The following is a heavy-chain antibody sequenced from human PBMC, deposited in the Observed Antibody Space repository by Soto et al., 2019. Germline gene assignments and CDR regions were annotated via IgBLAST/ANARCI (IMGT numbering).Heavy chain of an antibody. CDR3: TAAPNYYYYYGMDV. CDR2: IDPSDSYT. CDR1: GYSFTSYW. Sequence: GESLKISCKGSGYSFTSYWISWVRQMPGKGLEWMGRIDPSDSYTNYSPSFQGHVTISADKSISTAYLQWSSLKASDTAMYYCTAAPNYYYYYGMDVWGQGTTVTVSS. V-gene: IGHV5-10-1*01. D-gene: IGHD6-6*01. J-gene: IGHJ6*02.